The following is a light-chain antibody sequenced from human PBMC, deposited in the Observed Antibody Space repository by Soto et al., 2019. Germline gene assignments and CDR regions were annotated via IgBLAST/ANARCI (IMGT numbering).Light chain of an antibody. Sequence: EIVMTQSPATLSVSPGERATLSCRASQSVSSNLAWYQQKPGQAPRLLIYGASTRATGIPARFSGSGSGTEFTLTISSLQSEDSAVYYCQQYHDWPFTFGQGTKLEIK. V-gene: IGKV3-15*01. CDR2: GAS. J-gene: IGKJ2*01. CDR3: QQYHDWPFT. CDR1: QSVSSN.